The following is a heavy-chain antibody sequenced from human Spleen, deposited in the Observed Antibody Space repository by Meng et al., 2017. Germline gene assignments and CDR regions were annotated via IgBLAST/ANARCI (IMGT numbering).Heavy chain of an antibody. Sequence: QPQLQESGPGLVKPSEALSLTCSVSGGSISTSGYYWGWIRQPPGKGLEWIGSIGHSGITYYTPSLKSRVTVSIDPSKSQFSLKLTSVNAADTAVYYCVRSSGWVRTGFDPWGQGTLVTVSS. J-gene: IGHJ5*02. CDR2: IGHSGIT. V-gene: IGHV4-39*01. CDR1: GGSISTSGYY. CDR3: VRSSGWVRTGFDP. D-gene: IGHD6-19*01.